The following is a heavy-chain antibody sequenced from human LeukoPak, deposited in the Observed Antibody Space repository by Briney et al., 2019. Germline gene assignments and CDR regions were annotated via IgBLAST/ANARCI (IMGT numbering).Heavy chain of an antibody. V-gene: IGHV3-74*01. Sequence: GGSLRLSCAASEFTFSSYAMSWVRQAPGKGLVWVSRISSDGSSIIYADSVKGRFTISRDIAKNTLYLQMNSLRAEDTAVYYCARAQMGAPTDYWGQGTLVTVSS. CDR1: EFTFSSYA. CDR2: ISSDGSSI. CDR3: ARAQMGAPTDY. D-gene: IGHD1-26*01. J-gene: IGHJ4*02.